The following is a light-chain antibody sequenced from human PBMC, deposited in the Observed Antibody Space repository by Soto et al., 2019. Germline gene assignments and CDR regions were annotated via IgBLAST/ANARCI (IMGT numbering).Light chain of an antibody. J-gene: IGKJ1*01. V-gene: IGKV2-30*01. CDR2: QIS. Sequence: DVVMTQSPLSLPVILGQPASISCRSSQGLVYTDGNTYLTWFQQRPGQSPRRLLYQISKRDSGVXDIXSGSGSGTDFTLRISRVEAEDVGTYYCMQGTHWPWTFGQGTKVEIK. CDR1: QGLVYTDGNTY. CDR3: MQGTHWPWT.